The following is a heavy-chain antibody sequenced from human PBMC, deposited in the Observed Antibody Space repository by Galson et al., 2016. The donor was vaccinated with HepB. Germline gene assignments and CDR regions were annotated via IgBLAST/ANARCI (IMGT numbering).Heavy chain of an antibody. CDR1: GGSISTSNW. V-gene: IGHV4-4*02. D-gene: IGHD2-8*01. Sequence: ETLSLTCVVSGGSISTSNWWTWLRQSPGKGLEWIGEIYHTGVTNYNPSVKGRVTISVDKSTNQFSLKLISMTAADTAVYYCARNGRTARGAFDIWVQGTMVTVSS. CDR3: ARNGRTARGAFDI. CDR2: IYHTGVT. J-gene: IGHJ3*02.